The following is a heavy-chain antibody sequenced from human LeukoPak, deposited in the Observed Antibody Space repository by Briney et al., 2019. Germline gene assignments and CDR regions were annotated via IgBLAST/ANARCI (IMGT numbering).Heavy chain of an antibody. Sequence: SVKVSCKASGGTFSSYAISWVRQAPGQGLEWMGGIIPIFGTANYAQKFQGRVTITADESTSTAYMELSSLRSEDTAVYYCARDEAYYYYGMDVWGQGTTVTVSS. CDR2: IIPIFGTA. CDR1: GGTFSSYA. J-gene: IGHJ6*02. V-gene: IGHV1-69*13. CDR3: ARDEAYYYYGMDV.